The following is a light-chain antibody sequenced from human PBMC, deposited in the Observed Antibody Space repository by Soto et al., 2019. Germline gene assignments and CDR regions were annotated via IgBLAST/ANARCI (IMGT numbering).Light chain of an antibody. CDR3: QQSYSTLTWT. J-gene: IGKJ1*01. CDR2: AAS. Sequence: DIQMTQSPSSLSASVGDRVTITCRASQSISSYLNWYQQKPGKAPKLLIYAASSLQSGVPSRFRGRGSGTDFTLPISSLQPEDFATYYCQQSYSTLTWTFGQGTKVEIK. V-gene: IGKV1-39*01. CDR1: QSISSY.